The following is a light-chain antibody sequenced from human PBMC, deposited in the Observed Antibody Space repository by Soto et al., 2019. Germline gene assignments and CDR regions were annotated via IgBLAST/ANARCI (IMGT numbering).Light chain of an antibody. Sequence: QSVLTQPASVSGSPGQSITISCTGTSSDVGDYNYVSWYQQHPDKGPKLMIFEVSNRPSGVSNRFSGSKSGNTASLSIYGLQSEAEADYYCSSYTRSNTHVFGNGTKVTVL. CDR3: SSYTRSNTHV. CDR2: EVS. V-gene: IGLV2-14*01. J-gene: IGLJ1*01. CDR1: SSDVGDYNY.